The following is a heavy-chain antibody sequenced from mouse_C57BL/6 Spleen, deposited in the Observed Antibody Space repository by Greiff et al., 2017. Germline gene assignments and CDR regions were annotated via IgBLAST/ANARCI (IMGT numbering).Heavy chain of an antibody. CDR3: ARQGDGSMDY. J-gene: IGHJ4*01. D-gene: IGHD2-3*01. CDR1: GFTFSSYG. Sequence: EVHLVESGGDLVKPGGSLKLSCAASGFTFSSYGMSWVRQTPDKRLEWVATISSGGSYTYYPDIVKGRFTISRDNAKNTLYLQMSSLKSENTAMYYCARQGDGSMDYWGQGTSVTVSS. CDR2: ISSGGSYT. V-gene: IGHV5-6*01.